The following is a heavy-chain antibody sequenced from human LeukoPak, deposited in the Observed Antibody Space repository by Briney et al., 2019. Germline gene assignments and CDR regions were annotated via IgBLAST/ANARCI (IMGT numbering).Heavy chain of an antibody. CDR1: GVSISSYY. D-gene: IGHD6-19*01. CDR3: ATGRSGWSFDY. Sequence: PSETLSLTCTASGVSISSYYWSWLRQPPGKGLEWVGYIYYSGSTNYNPSLKSRVTISVDTSKNQFTLKLSSVTAADTAVYYCATGRSGWSFDYWGQGTLVTVSS. V-gene: IGHV4-59*01. CDR2: IYYSGST. J-gene: IGHJ4*02.